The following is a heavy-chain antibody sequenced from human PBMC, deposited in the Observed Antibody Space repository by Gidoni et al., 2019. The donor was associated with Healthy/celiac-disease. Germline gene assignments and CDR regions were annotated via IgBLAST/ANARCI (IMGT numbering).Heavy chain of an antibody. D-gene: IGHD3-10*01. CDR3: AKEAGFGELFDY. V-gene: IGHV3-23*01. CDR1: ECTFSCYA. CDR2: IRGSGGST. Sequence: EVQLLDSGGGLVQHGGFLRPPCAASECTFSCYAMSWVRQAPGKGLEWVSAIRGSGGSTYYADSVKGRFTISRDNSKNTLYLQMNSLRAEDTAVYYCAKEAGFGELFDYWGQGTLVTVSS. J-gene: IGHJ4*02.